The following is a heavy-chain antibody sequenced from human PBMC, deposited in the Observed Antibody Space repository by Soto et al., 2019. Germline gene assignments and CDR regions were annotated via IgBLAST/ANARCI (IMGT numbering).Heavy chain of an antibody. CDR1: GFTLSSYG. CDR3: AKETWAHYDSSGYYPGVDY. V-gene: IGHV3-30*18. Sequence: PPGGSLRLSCAASGFTLSSYGMHWVRQAPGKGLEWVAGISYDGSNKYYADSVKGRFAISRDNSKKTLYLQMDSLRVEDTAVYYCAKETWAHYDSSGYYPGVDYWGQGTLVTVS. D-gene: IGHD3-22*01. J-gene: IGHJ4*02. CDR2: ISYDGSNK.